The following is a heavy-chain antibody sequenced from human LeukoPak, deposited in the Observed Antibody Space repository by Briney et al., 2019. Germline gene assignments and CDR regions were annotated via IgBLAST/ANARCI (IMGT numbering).Heavy chain of an antibody. J-gene: IGHJ4*02. CDR1: GYTFTSYY. CDR3: ARVSPDPAAMDY. V-gene: IGHV1-46*03. Sequence: ASVKVSCKASGYTFTSYYMHWVRQAPGQGLEWMGIINPSGGSTSYAQKFQGRVTITRDTSTSTVYMELSSLRSEDTAVYYCARVSPDPAAMDYWGQGTLVTVFS. CDR2: INPSGGST. D-gene: IGHD2-2*01.